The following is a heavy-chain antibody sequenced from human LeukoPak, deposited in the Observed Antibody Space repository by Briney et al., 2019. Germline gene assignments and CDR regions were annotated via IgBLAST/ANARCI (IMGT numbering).Heavy chain of an antibody. Sequence: GESLKISCKGSGYSFTSYWIGWVRQMPGKGLEWMAIIYPGDSDTRYSPSFQGQVTISADKSIGTAYLQWSSLKASDTAMYYCARPYYYDSGQYYFHYWGQGTLVTVSS. CDR3: ARPYYYDSGQYYFHY. D-gene: IGHD3-10*01. CDR2: IYPGDSDT. V-gene: IGHV5-51*01. CDR1: GYSFTSYW. J-gene: IGHJ4*02.